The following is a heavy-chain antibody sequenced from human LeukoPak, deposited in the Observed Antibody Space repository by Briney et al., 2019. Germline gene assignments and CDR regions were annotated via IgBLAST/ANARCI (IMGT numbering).Heavy chain of an antibody. CDR1: GGSISSYY. CDR3: ASRRSGWYYFDY. J-gene: IGHJ4*02. V-gene: IGHV4-59*08. CDR2: IYDSGTT. D-gene: IGHD6-19*01. Sequence: PSETLSHTCTVSGGSISSYYWSWIRQPPGKGLEWIGYIYDSGTTNYNPSLKSRVTISVDTSKNQFSLTLSSVTAADTAVYYCASRRSGWYYFDYWGRGTLVTVSS.